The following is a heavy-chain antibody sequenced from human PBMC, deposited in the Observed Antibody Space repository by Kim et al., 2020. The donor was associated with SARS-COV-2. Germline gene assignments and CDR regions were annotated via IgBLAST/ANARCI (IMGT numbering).Heavy chain of an antibody. CDR3: ARDRGGTGAVFDY. Sequence: YGASVKGRVTISRDNSKNTVYLQRNSLGVEDTAVYFCARDRGGTGAVFDYWGQGTLVTVSS. J-gene: IGHJ4*02. V-gene: IGHV3-53*01. D-gene: IGHD3-16*01.